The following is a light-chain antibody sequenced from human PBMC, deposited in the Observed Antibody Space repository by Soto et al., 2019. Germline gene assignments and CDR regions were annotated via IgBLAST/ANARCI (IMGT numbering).Light chain of an antibody. CDR3: QQYVTSPWT. V-gene: IGKV3-20*01. J-gene: IGKJ1*01. Sequence: EIVLTQSPGTLSLSPGERLTLSCRASQSVSDTFIAWYQQKPGQAPRLLIYGGFYRATGIPDRFSGSGSGTDFTLTITRLEPEDLAMYYCQQYVTSPWTFGQGTRLDIK. CDR2: GGF. CDR1: QSVSDTF.